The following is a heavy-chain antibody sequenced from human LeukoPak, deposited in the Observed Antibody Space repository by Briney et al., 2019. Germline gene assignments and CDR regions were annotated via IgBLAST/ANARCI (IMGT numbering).Heavy chain of an antibody. V-gene: IGHV3-30-3*01. CDR3: ARVGLYSSGWSA. CDR1: GFTFSSYA. J-gene: IGHJ4*02. D-gene: IGHD6-19*01. Sequence: GGSLRLSCAASGFTFSSYAMHWVRQAPGKGLEWVAVISYDGSNKYYADSVKGRFTISRDNAKNTLYLQMNSLRAEDTAVYYCARVGLYSSGWSAWGQGTLVTVSS. CDR2: ISYDGSNK.